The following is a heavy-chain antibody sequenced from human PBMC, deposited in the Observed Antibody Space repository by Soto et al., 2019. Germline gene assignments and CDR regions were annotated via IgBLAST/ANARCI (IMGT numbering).Heavy chain of an antibody. D-gene: IGHD2-15*01. CDR2: IYYSGST. CDR3: ARGGQVVVVADNWFDP. CDR1: GGSISSGGYY. Sequence: QVQLQESGPGLVKPSQTLSLTCTVSGGSISSGGYYWSWIRQHPGKGLEWIGYIYYSGSTYYNPYLKSRVTISVDTSKNQFSLKLSSVTAADTAVYYCARGGQVVVVADNWFDPWGQGTLVTVSS. V-gene: IGHV4-31*03. J-gene: IGHJ5*02.